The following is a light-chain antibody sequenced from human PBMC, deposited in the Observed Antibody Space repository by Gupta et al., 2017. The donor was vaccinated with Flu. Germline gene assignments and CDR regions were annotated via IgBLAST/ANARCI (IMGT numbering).Light chain of an antibody. Sequence: AIQLTQSPSSLSASVGDRVTITCRASQAIRDDVGWYQQKPGKAPVLLIYGASNLQSGVPSRFSGSGSGTDFTFTISALQPEDSATYYCLQDYRYPLSFGGGTKVEIK. J-gene: IGKJ4*01. CDR3: LQDYRYPLS. CDR1: QAIRDD. V-gene: IGKV1-6*01. CDR2: GAS.